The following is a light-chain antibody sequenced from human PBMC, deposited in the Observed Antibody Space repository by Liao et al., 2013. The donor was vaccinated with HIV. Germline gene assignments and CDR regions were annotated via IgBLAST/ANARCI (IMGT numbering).Light chain of an antibody. CDR1: NIGSKS. CDR2: RDS. Sequence: SYELTQSLSVSVALGQTATISCGGNNIGSKSVHWYQQKSGQAPVLVIYRDSTRPSGIPERFSASNSGNTATLTISRVEAGDEADYYCQVWDTSSAHQVFGGGTKLTVL. J-gene: IGLJ3*02. CDR3: QVWDTSSAHQV. V-gene: IGLV3-21*04.